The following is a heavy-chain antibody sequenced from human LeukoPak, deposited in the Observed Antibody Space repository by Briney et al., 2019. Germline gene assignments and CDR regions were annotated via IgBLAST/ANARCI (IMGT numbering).Heavy chain of an antibody. J-gene: IGHJ6*02. CDR2: INPSGGIT. D-gene: IGHD6-13*01. CDR3: ASPKTHSSSWYDRSYYYGMDV. CDR1: GYTFTSYY. Sequence: GASVKVSCKASGYTFTSYYMHWVRQAPGQGLEWMGIINPSGGITSYAQKFQGRVTMTRDTSTSTVYMELSSLRSEDTAVYYCASPKTHSSSWYDRSYYYGMDVWGQGTTVTVSS. V-gene: IGHV1-46*03.